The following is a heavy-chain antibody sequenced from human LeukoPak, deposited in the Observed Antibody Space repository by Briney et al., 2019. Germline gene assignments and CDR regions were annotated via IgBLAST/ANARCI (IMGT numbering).Heavy chain of an antibody. CDR1: GFTFSSYA. D-gene: IGHD3-9*01. J-gene: IGHJ4*02. CDR2: ISYDGSNK. V-gene: IGHV3-30*18. Sequence: PGRSLRLSCAASGFTFSSYAMHWVRQAPGKGLEWVAVISYDGSNKYYADSVKGRFTISRDNSRNTLHLQMNSLRAEDTAVYSCAKVSLRYFDWFSDYWGQGTLVTVSS. CDR3: AKVSLRYFDWFSDY.